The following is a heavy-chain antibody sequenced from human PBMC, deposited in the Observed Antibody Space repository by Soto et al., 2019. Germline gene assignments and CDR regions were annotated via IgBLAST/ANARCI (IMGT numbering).Heavy chain of an antibody. CDR1: GGSFSGYY. D-gene: IGHD3-3*01. CDR2: INHSGST. Sequence: PSETLSLTCAVYGGSFSGYYWSWIRQPPGKGLEWIGEINHSGSTNYNPSLKSRVTISVDTSKNQFSLKLSSVTAAATAVYYCARGARITIFGVVIRYYYYYGMDVWGQGTTVTVSS. J-gene: IGHJ6*02. V-gene: IGHV4-34*01. CDR3: ARGARITIFGVVIRYYYYYGMDV.